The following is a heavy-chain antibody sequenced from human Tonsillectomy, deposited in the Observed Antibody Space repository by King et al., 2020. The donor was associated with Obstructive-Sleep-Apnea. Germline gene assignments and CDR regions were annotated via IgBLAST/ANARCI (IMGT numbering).Heavy chain of an antibody. D-gene: IGHD5-12*01. CDR3: ARDGSGYDSYNWFDP. J-gene: IGHJ5*02. CDR1: GFTFSDYY. V-gene: IGHV3-11*06. Sequence: VQLVESGGALVKPGGSLRLSCAASGFTFSDYYMSWIRQAPGKGLEWVSYFSSSSSYTNYADSVRVRFTISGDNAKNSLYLQMNSLRAEDTAVYFCARDGSGYDSYNWFDPWGQGTLVTVSS. CDR2: FSSSSSYT.